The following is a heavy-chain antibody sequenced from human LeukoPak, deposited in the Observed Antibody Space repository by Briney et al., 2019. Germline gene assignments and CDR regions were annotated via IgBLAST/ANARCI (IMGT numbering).Heavy chain of an antibody. CDR1: GFTFGSYA. V-gene: IGHV3-23*01. CDR3: AKGGAMADKYYQE. D-gene: IGHD6-19*01. CDR2: TTDSGSRT. Sequence: GGSLRLSCAASGFTFGSYAMSWVRQAPGKGLEWVSSTTDSGSRTYYADSVKGRFTISRDNSKNMLYLQMNSLRAEDTAVYYCAKGGAMADKYYQEWGQGTLVTVSS. J-gene: IGHJ1*01.